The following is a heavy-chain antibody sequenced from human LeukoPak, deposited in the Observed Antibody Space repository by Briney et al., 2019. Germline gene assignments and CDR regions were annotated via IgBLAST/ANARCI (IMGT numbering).Heavy chain of an antibody. V-gene: IGHV4-59*12. CDR1: GGSISSYY. D-gene: IGHD5-12*01. J-gene: IGHJ3*02. CDR2: IYYSGST. CDR3: ARSCRILDIVATIRARLGGNGFDI. Sequence: KSSETLSLTCTVSGGSISSYYWSWIRQPPGKGLEWIGYIYYSGSTNYNSSLKSRVTIAVETSKNQFSLKLSSVTAADKAVYYCARSCRILDIVATIRARLGGNGFDIWGQGTMVTVSS.